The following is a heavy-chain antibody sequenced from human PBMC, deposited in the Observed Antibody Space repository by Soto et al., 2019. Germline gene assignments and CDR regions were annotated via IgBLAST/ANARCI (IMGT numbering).Heavy chain of an antibody. CDR2: INPSGDTP. J-gene: IGHJ4*02. V-gene: IGHV1-46*01. CDR1: GYSVTSYY. Sequence: QVQLVQSGAEVRKPGASVKVSCKASGYSVTSYYIHWVRQAPGQGLEWMGIINPSGDTPTYAQRFQGRVTMTRDTSTNATYVGLSSLRSADTSVYFCASLGPWFGEPWRGTYFEFWCQGTLVTVSS. D-gene: IGHD3-10*01. CDR3: ASLGPWFGEPWRGTYFEF.